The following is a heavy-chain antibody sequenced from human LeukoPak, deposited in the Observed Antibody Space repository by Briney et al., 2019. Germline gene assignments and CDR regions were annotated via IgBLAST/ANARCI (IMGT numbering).Heavy chain of an antibody. CDR2: IYHSGST. V-gene: IGHV4-30-2*05. D-gene: IGHD3-3*01. J-gene: IGHJ5*02. Sequence: PSETLSLTCAVSGGSISSGGYSWSWIRQPPGKGLEWIGYIYHSGSTYYNPSLKSRVTISVDTSKNQFSLKLSSVTAADTAVYYCARGDGRITIFGVVLNWFDPWGQGTLVTVSS. CDR3: ARGDGRITIFGVVLNWFDP. CDR1: GGSISSGGYS.